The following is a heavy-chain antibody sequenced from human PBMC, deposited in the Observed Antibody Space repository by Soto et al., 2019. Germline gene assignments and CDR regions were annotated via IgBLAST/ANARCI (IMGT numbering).Heavy chain of an antibody. CDR2: IYCNGSP. CDR1: GVSIRSGGYY. CDR3: ARQNRYSTGSYYFDS. D-gene: IGHD2-8*02. J-gene: IGHJ4*02. V-gene: IGHV4-31*03. Sequence: SSETLCRTCTGSGVSIRSGGYYWSWIRQHPGKGLEWIGYIYCNGSPYYNPSLKSRVTISVAPSKNRFSLDLNSVTAADPAVYYCARQNRYSTGSYYFDSLGQGALVTVSS.